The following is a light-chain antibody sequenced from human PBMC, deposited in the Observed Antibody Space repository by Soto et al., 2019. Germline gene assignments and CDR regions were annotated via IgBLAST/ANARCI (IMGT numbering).Light chain of an antibody. V-gene: IGKV3-11*01. CDR2: SAS. CDR3: QQRTNWPPT. J-gene: IGKJ4*01. Sequence: EILLTQSPATLSLPPGERATLSCRASQNVRNDLVWYLQKPGQAPRLLIYSASNRATGIPARFSGSGSGTDFTLTISSLEPEDFAVYYCQQRTNWPPTFGGGTKVEFK. CDR1: QNVRND.